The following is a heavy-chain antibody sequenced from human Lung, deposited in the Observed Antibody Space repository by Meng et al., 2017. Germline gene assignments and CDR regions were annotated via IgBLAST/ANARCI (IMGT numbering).Heavy chain of an antibody. J-gene: IGHJ4*02. CDR3: TWDDKAVSDY. CDR2: IKSNTDGGTA. V-gene: IGHV3-15*02. D-gene: IGHD1-26*01. Sequence: EVDLVEAGGSLVMPGGSLRFTCAGSGFYFKSAWMSGVRQAPGKGLEWVGSIKSNTDGGTAEYAAPVTGRFTISRDDSKSTLYLQMSGLRIDDTGVYYCTWDDKAVSDYWGQGTLVTVSS. CDR1: GFYFKSAW.